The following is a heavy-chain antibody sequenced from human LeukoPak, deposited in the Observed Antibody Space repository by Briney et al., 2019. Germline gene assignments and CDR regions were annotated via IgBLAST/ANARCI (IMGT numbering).Heavy chain of an antibody. CDR2: IYPGDSDT. CDR3: ARQPSGDGYKN. D-gene: IGHD5-24*01. CDR1: GYRFTSYW. J-gene: IGHJ4*02. V-gene: IGHV5-51*01. Sequence: GESLKISFKGSGYRFTSYWIGWVRPMPGKGLEWMGIIYPGDSDTRYSPSFQGQVTISADKSISTAYLQRSSLKASDTAMYYCARQPSGDGYKNWGQGTLVTVSS.